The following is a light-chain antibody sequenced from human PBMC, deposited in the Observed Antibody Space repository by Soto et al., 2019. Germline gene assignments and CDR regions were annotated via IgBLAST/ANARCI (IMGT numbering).Light chain of an antibody. J-gene: IGKJ1*01. V-gene: IGKV3-20*01. CDR2: GAS. CDR3: QQYGSSPQT. CDR1: QSVNSSY. Sequence: EIVLTQSPGTLSLSPGQRATLSCRASQSVNSSYLAWFQQKPGQAPRLLIYGASTRATGIPDRFSGSGAGTDFTLTISILEPEDFAVYYCQQYGSSPQTFGQGTKVE.